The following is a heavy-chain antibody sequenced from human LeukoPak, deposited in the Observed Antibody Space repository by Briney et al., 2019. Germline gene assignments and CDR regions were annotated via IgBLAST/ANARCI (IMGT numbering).Heavy chain of an antibody. V-gene: IGHV1-2*02. D-gene: IGHD3-9*01. CDR3: ARAIFSCYYFDY. J-gene: IGHJ4*02. CDR2: INPNSGGT. CDR1: GYTFTGYY. Sequence: ASVKVSCKASGYTFTGYYMHWVRQAPGQELEWMGWINPNSGGTNYAQKFQGRVTMTRDTSISTAYMELSRLRSDDTAVYYCARAIFSCYYFDYWGQGTLVTVSS.